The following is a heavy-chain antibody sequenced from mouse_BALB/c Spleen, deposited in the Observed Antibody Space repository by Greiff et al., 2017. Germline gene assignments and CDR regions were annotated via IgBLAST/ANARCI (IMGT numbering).Heavy chain of an antibody. CDR2: IYPGDGDT. V-gene: IGHV1-82*01. J-gene: IGHJ3*01. Sequence: VQLQQSGPELVKPGASVKISCKASAYAFSSSWMNWVKQRPGQGLEWIGRIYPGDGDTNYNGKFKGKATLTADKSSSTAYMQLSSLTSVDSAVYFCARGLEFAYWGQGTLVTVSA. CDR1: AYAFSSSW. D-gene: IGHD3-3*01. CDR3: ARGLEFAY.